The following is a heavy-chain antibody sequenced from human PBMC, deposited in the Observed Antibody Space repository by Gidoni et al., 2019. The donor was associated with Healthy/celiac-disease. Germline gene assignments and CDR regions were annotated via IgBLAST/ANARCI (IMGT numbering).Heavy chain of an antibody. V-gene: IGHV4-39*01. Sequence: QLQLQESGPGLVKPSATLSLTCTVSGGPIRSSSYSWGWIRQPPGKGLEWIGSIYYSGSTYYNPSLKSRVTISVDTSKNQFSLKLSSVTAADTAVYYCARQVETGTTVGPLMNFDYWGQGTLVTVSS. J-gene: IGHJ4*02. CDR1: GGPIRSSSYS. CDR3: ARQVETGTTVGPLMNFDY. CDR2: IYYSGST. D-gene: IGHD1-7*01.